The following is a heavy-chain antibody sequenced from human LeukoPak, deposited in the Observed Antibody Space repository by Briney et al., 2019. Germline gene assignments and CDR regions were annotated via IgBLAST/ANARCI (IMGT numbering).Heavy chain of an antibody. Sequence: SETLSLTCTVSGGSISSGGYYWSWIRQQPGKGLEWIGYIYYSGSTYYNPSLKSRVTISVDTSKNQFSLKLSSVTAADTAVYYCARYGESIGSGSFDPWGQGTLVTVSS. V-gene: IGHV4-31*03. CDR3: ARYGESIGSGSFDP. D-gene: IGHD3-10*01. CDR1: GGSISSGGYY. J-gene: IGHJ5*02. CDR2: IYYSGST.